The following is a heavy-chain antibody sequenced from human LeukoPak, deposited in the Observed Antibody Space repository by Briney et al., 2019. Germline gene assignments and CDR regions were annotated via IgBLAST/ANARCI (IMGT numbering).Heavy chain of an antibody. V-gene: IGHV3-48*03. J-gene: IGHJ6*02. CDR3: AREGAGAYCGGDCYPLLTPYYYYGMDV. CDR1: GFTFSSYE. Sequence: PGGSLRLSCAASGFTFSSYEMNWVRQAPGKGLEWVSYISSSGGTIYYADSVKGRFTISRDNAKNSLYLQMNSLRAEDTAVYYCAREGAGAYCGGDCYPLLTPYYYYGMDVWGQGTTVTVSS. D-gene: IGHD2-21*02. CDR2: ISSSGGTI.